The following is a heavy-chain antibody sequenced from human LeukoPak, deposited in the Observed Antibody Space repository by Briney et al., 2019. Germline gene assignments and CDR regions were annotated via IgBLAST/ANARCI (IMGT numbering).Heavy chain of an antibody. CDR3: ARTPLRGATFFTSYPNWFDT. CDR2: VYSGGNT. D-gene: IGHD3-10*01. CDR1: GGSISSGSYY. Sequence: SETLSLTCTVSGGSISSGSYYWSWIRKPAGKGLEWIGRVYSGGNTDYNPSLKSRLSISVDTSKIQFSLRLSSVTVADTAVYYCARTPLRGATFFTSYPNWFDTWGQGTLVTVSS. V-gene: IGHV4-61*02. J-gene: IGHJ5*02.